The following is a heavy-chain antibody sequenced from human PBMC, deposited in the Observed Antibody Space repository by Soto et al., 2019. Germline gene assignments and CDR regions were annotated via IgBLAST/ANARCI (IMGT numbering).Heavy chain of an antibody. CDR1: GFTFSRFG. CDR2: ISGGGNPT. J-gene: IGHJ4*02. D-gene: IGHD3-22*01. CDR3: AKDITYDSSAYDS. Sequence: QPGGSLRLSCAASGFTFSRFGMSWVRQAPGKGLEWVSGISGGGNPTYYSDSVKGRFTISRDSAKNTLYLQMNSLRTEDTAVYYCAKDITYDSSAYDSWGQGTLVTVSS. V-gene: IGHV3-23*01.